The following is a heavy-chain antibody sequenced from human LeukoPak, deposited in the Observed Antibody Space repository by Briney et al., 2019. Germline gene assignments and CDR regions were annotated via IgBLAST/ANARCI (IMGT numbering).Heavy chain of an antibody. Sequence: PGRSLRLSCAASGFTFSSYGMHWVRQAPGKGLDWVTAISYDGSYKYYAESVKGRFTISRDNSKKTLYLQMNSLRAGDTAVYYCAKDHGSGSYHDPNWFDPWGQGTLVTVSS. D-gene: IGHD3-10*01. CDR2: ISYDGSYK. J-gene: IGHJ5*02. V-gene: IGHV3-30*18. CDR1: GFTFSSYG. CDR3: AKDHGSGSYHDPNWFDP.